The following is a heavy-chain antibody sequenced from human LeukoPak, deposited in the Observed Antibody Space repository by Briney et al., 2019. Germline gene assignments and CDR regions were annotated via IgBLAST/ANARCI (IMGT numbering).Heavy chain of an antibody. CDR2: INAGDGNT. CDR3: ARVSGSYCADY. CDR1: GYTFTSYA. V-gene: IGHV1-3*01. Sequence: ASVKVSCKASGYTFTSYAMHWVRQAPGQRLEWMGWINAGDGNTKYSQKFQGRVTITRDTSASTAYMELSSLRSEDTAVYYCARVSGSYCADYWGQGTLVTVSS. J-gene: IGHJ4*02. D-gene: IGHD1-26*01.